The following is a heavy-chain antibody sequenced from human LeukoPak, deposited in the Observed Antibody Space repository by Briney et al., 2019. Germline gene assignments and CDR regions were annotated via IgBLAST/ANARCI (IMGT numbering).Heavy chain of an antibody. Sequence: PGGSLRLSCAASGFTFSSYAMHWVRQAPGKGLEWVAVISYDGSNKYYADSVKGRFTISRDNSKNTLYLQMNSLRAEDTAVYYCARSPSPYSSGWYFDYWGQGTLVTVSS. V-gene: IGHV3-30-3*01. J-gene: IGHJ4*02. CDR1: GFTFSSYA. D-gene: IGHD6-19*01. CDR3: ARSPSPYSSGWYFDY. CDR2: ISYDGSNK.